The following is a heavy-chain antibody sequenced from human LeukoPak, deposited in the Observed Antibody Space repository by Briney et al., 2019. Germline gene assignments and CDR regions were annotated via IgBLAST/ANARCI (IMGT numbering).Heavy chain of an antibody. CDR3: AKKYSTGLDP. V-gene: IGHV3-21*04. CDR1: GFTFSSYS. J-gene: IGHJ5*02. Sequence: GGSLRLSCAASGFTFSSYSMNWVRQAPGKGLEWVSSISSSSSYIYYADSVKGRLTISRDNSKNTLYLQMNSLRAEDTAVYYCAKKYSTGLDPWGQGTLVTVSS. CDR2: ISSSSSYI. D-gene: IGHD1-26*01.